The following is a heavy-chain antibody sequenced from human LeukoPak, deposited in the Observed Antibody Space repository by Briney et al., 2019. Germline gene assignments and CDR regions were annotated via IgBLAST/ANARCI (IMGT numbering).Heavy chain of an antibody. V-gene: IGHV3-7*05. CDR3: ARDSGEYSFGGFWYFDV. CDR2: IKQDGSQI. CDR1: GFMFSSYW. Sequence: GGSLRLSCAGSGFMFSSYWIYWVRQAPGKGLESVANIKQDGSQIHYVDSVKGRFTISRDNAQNSVYLQMNSLRVEDTAVYYCARDSGEYSFGGFWYFDVWGRGTLVTVSS. J-gene: IGHJ2*01. D-gene: IGHD5-18*01.